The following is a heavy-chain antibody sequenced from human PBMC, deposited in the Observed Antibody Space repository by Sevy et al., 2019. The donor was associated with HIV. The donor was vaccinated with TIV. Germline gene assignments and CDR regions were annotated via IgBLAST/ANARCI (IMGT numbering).Heavy chain of an antibody. CDR2: ISYDGSSK. CDR3: AKTLQKLPFHPHYFDY. V-gene: IGHV3-30*18. CDR1: GFIFSSYG. Sequence: GGSLRLSCAASGFIFSSYGMHWVRQAPGKGLEWVTIISYDGSSKYYADSVKGRFTISRDVSKGTLYLQMNSLTAEDTAIFYCAKTLQKLPFHPHYFDYWGQGTLVTVSS. J-gene: IGHJ4*02. D-gene: IGHD2-21*02.